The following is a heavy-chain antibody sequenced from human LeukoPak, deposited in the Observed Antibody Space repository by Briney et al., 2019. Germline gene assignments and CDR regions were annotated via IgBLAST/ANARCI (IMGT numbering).Heavy chain of an antibody. V-gene: IGHV3-21*04. D-gene: IGHD3-3*01. J-gene: IGHJ6*03. Sequence: GGSLRLSCAASGFTFSSYSMNWVRQAPGKGLEWVSSISSSSSYIYYADSVKGRFTISRDNSKNTLYLQMNSLRAEDTAVYYCAKLGYDFWSGYYSAEKHYYYYYYMDVWGKGTTVTVSS. CDR1: GFTFSSYS. CDR2: ISSSSSYI. CDR3: AKLGYDFWSGYYSAEKHYYYYYYMDV.